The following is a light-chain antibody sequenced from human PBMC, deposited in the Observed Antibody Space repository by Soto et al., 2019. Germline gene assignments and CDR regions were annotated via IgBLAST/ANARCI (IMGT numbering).Light chain of an antibody. Sequence: PSRRFGALEDVVNIQFRASQSISNHLNWYQQKPGKAPKLLIFAASSLQSGVPSRFSGSRSGPDFTLTISILQPEDFATYYSQHSSCRPPTFAQGTKLDI. V-gene: IGKV1-39*01. CDR1: QSISNH. J-gene: IGKJ1*01. CDR3: QHSSCRPPT. CDR2: AAS.